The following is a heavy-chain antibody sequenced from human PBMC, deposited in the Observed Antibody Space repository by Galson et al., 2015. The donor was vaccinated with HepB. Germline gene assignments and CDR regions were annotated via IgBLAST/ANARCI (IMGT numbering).Heavy chain of an antibody. V-gene: IGHV3-33*08. CDR3: ARARSDWSGLDYYYYGMDV. CDR1: GFTFSSYG. Sequence: SLRLSCAASGFTFSSYGMHWVRQAPGKGLEWVAFIWYDGSNKYYANYVKGRFTISRDNSKNTLYLQMNSLRAEDTAVYYCARARSDWSGLDYYYYGMDVWGQGTTVTVSS. D-gene: IGHD3-3*01. J-gene: IGHJ6*02. CDR2: IWYDGSNK.